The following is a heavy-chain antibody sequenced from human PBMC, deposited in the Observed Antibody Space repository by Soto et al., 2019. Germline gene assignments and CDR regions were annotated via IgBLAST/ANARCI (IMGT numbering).Heavy chain of an antibody. V-gene: IGHV3-23*01. J-gene: IGHJ4*02. CDR1: GFTFSSYA. CDR2: ISGSGGST. Sequence: GGSLRLSCAASGFTFSSYAMSWVRQAPGKGLEWVSAISGSGGSTYYADSVKGRFTISRDNSKNTLYLQMNSLRAEDTAVYYCAKDSPFIVVVTATLDYWGQGTLVTVSS. D-gene: IGHD2-21*02. CDR3: AKDSPFIVVVTATLDY.